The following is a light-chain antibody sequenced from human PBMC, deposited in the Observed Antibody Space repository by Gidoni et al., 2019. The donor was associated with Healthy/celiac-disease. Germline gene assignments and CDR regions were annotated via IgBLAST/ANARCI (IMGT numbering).Light chain of an antibody. CDR1: QGISSY. CDR3: QQYYSFPWT. Sequence: VIWMTQSPSLLSASTGDRVIISCRISQGISSYLAWYQQKPGKAPKLLIYAASTLQSGVPSRFSGSGSGTDFTLTISCLQSEDFATYYCQQYYSFPWTFGQGTKVEIK. CDR2: AAS. J-gene: IGKJ1*01. V-gene: IGKV1D-8*04.